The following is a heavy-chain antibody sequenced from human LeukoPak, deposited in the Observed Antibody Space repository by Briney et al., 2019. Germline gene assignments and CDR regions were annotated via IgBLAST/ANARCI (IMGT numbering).Heavy chain of an antibody. V-gene: IGHV3-7*01. CDR3: ARASPDIVATINAYYFDY. CDR1: GFTFSSYW. Sequence: PGVSLRLSCAASGFTFSSYWMSWVPQAPGKGREWGANIKQDGSEKYYVDSVKGRFTISRDNAKNSLYLQMNSLRAEDTAVYYCARASPDIVATINAYYFDYWGQGTLVTVSS. CDR2: IKQDGSEK. J-gene: IGHJ4*02. D-gene: IGHD5-12*01.